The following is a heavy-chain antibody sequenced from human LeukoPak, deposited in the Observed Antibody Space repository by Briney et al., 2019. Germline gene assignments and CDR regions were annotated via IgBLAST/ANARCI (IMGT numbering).Heavy chain of an antibody. CDR3: ARDRYCSSNTCCLHFDY. CDR2: ISRSGSTI. D-gene: IGHD2-2*01. Sequence: PGGSLRLSCAASGFTFSDYSMDWVRQAPGKGLEWVSYISRSGSTIYYADSVKGRFTISRDNAKNSLYLQVNSLRAEDTAVYYCARDRYCSSNTCCLHFDYWGQGTLVTVSS. CDR1: GFTFSDYS. J-gene: IGHJ4*02. V-gene: IGHV3-48*04.